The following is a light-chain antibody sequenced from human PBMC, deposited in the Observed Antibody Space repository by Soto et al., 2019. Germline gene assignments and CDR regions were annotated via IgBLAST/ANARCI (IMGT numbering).Light chain of an antibody. Sequence: QSVLTQPASVSGSPGQSITISCTGTSSDVGGYNYVCWYKQHPGKAPQLMIYEVTNRPSGVSDRFSGSKSGNTASLTISGLQAEDEADYYCSSYTSSSPIYVFGTGTKVTVL. V-gene: IGLV2-14*01. CDR2: EVT. CDR1: SSDVGGYNY. CDR3: SSYTSSSPIYV. J-gene: IGLJ1*01.